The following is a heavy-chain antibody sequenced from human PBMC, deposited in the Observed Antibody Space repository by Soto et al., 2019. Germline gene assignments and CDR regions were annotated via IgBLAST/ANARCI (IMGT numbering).Heavy chain of an antibody. CDR1: GYTFNTYY. CDR3: ARGGHIAVVTASFDY. V-gene: IGHV1-46*02. Sequence: QVQLVQSGAEVRKPGASVKVSCKPSGYTFNTYYLHWLRQAPGQALEWMGVIHPSGGGTTYAQKFPGRGTVTRDTATTTVFMELSSLRSDDTAVYYCARGGHIAVVTASFDYWGQGTLVTVSS. CDR2: IHPSGGGT. J-gene: IGHJ4*02. D-gene: IGHD2-21*02.